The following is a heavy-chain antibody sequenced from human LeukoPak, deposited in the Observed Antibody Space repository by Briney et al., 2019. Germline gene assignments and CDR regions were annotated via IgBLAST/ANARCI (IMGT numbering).Heavy chain of an antibody. CDR1: GFTFRNCG. D-gene: IGHD3-10*01. Sequence: GGSLRLSCVASGFTFRNCGMTWVRQAPGKGLEWVSTISGSDDGTYYADSVRGRFTVSRDNSKNTLYLQMKALRDEDTATYYCAKRGPIYSSTPGNYFDYWGQGTLVTVSS. CDR3: AKRGPIYSSTPGNYFDY. J-gene: IGHJ4*02. V-gene: IGHV3-23*01. CDR2: ISGSDDGT.